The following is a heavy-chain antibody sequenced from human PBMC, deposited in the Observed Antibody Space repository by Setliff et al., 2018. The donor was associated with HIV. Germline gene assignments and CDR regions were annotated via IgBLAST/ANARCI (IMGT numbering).Heavy chain of an antibody. CDR3: ARYTVGSMVDY. CDR2: IYPGST. D-gene: IGHD5-12*01. CDR1: GGSIISDIFY. Sequence: SETMSLTSSVSGGSIISDIFYWGWIRQPPGKGLEWIGSIYPGSTKCNPSLRSRLPISLDSPTNQFSVTLSSVTAASTAMYYCARYTVGSMVDYWGTGTLVTVSS. J-gene: IGHJ4*02. V-gene: IGHV4-39*01.